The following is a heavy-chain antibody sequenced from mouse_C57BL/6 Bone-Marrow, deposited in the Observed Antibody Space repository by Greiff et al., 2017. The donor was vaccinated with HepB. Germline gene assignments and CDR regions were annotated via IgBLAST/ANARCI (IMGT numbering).Heavy chain of an antibody. CDR3: ASFYYSIFAWFAY. V-gene: IGHV2-6*01. CDR2: IWGVGST. CDR1: GFSLTSYG. D-gene: IGHD2-5*01. Sequence: QVQLKQSGPGLVAPSQSLSITCTVSGFSLTSYGVDWVRQSPGKGLEWLGVIWGVGSTNYNSALKARLSISKDNSNSHVFLKMNSLQTDDTAMYYCASFYYSIFAWFAYWGQGTLVTVSA. J-gene: IGHJ3*01.